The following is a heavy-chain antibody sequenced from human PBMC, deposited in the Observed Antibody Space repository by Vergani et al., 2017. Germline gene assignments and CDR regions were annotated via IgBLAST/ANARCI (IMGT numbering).Heavy chain of an antibody. CDR2: IRSKNDGGTA. D-gene: IGHD2-2*02. V-gene: IGHV3-15*01. CDR1: GITVKNAW. CDR3: YTDYHDY. J-gene: IGHJ4*02. Sequence: EVQVVESGGGLIKPGGSLRLSCVVSGITVKNAWINWVRQAPGKGLEWIGRIRSKNDGGTADYSAPLKGRFTISRDDSTDSAFLLVNNLKTEDTAVYFCYTDYHDYWGQGTLVTVSS.